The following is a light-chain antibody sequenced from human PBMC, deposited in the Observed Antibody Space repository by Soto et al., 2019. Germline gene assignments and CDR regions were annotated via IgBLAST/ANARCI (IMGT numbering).Light chain of an antibody. Sequence: QPVLTQSPSASASLGASVRLTCTLSSGHSNYAIAWHQQQPEKGPRYLMKLNSDGSHYKGDGIPDRFSGSSSGAERYLTISSLQSEDEADYYCQTWGNGIHVFGGGTKLTVL. V-gene: IGLV4-69*01. CDR2: LNSDGSH. CDR3: QTWGNGIHV. CDR1: SGHSNYA. J-gene: IGLJ2*01.